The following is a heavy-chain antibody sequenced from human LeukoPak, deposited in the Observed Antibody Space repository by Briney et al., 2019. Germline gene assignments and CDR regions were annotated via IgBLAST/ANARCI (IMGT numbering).Heavy chain of an antibody. CDR2: IYYSGST. CDR3: ARREDYYDSSGYPN. J-gene: IGHJ4*02. Sequence: SETLSLTCTVSGGSISSSSYYWGWIRQPPGKGLEWIGSIYYSGSTNYNPSLKSRVTISVDTSKNQFSLKLSSVTAADTAVYYCARREDYYDSSGYPNWGQGTLVTVSS. V-gene: IGHV4-39*07. CDR1: GGSISSSSYY. D-gene: IGHD3-22*01.